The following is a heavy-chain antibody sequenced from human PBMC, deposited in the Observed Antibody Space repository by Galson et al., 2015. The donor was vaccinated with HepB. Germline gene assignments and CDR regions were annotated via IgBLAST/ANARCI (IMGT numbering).Heavy chain of an antibody. CDR2: INAGNGNT. V-gene: IGHV1-3*01. CDR3: EIQRDFDS. J-gene: IGHJ4*02. CDR1: GYTFTSFA. Sequence: SVKVSCKASGYTFTSFAIHWVRQAPGQRLEWMGWINAGNGNTKYSQKFQDRVTITRDTSASTAYMELSSLRSEDTAVYYCEIQRDFDSWGQGTLVTVSS.